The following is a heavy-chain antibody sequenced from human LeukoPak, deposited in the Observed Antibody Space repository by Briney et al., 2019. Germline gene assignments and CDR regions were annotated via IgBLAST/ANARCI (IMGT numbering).Heavy chain of an antibody. D-gene: IGHD5-18*01. V-gene: IGHV4-39*07. CDR1: GGSISSSYYY. CDR3: ARRRKWIQLYGGWFDP. CDR2: VYYRGST. J-gene: IGHJ5*02. Sequence: SETLSLTCTVSGGSISSSYYYWGWIRQPPGKGLEWIGSVYYRGSTYYNPSLKSRVTISVDTSKNQFSLKLSSVTAADTAVYYCARRRKWIQLYGGWFDPWGQGTLVTVSS.